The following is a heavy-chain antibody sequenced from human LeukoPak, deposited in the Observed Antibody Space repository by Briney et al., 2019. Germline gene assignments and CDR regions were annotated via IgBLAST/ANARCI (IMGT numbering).Heavy chain of an antibody. CDR2: ISSLSGTI. Sequence: PGGSLRLSCAASGFTFSSYSMNWVRQAPGKGLEWVSYISSLSGTIYYADSVKGRFIISRDNAQSSLFLQMNSLRAEDTAVYYCVRDQGGAVSYWGQGTLVTVSS. V-gene: IGHV3-48*01. J-gene: IGHJ4*02. CDR1: GFTFSSYS. D-gene: IGHD3-16*01. CDR3: VRDQGGAVSY.